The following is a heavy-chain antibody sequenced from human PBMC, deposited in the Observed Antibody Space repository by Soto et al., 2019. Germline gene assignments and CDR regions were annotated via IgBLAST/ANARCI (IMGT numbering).Heavy chain of an antibody. CDR2: IYYSWST. D-gene: IGHD2-21*01. J-gene: IGHJ4*02. CDR3: ARAKDISPSE. CDR1: VGSISSGGYY. Sequence: SETLSLTCTVSVGSISSGGYYLSWIRQHPGKGLEWIGYIYYSWSTYYNPSLKSRVTISVDTSKNQFSLKLSAVTAADTAVYYCARAKDISPSEWGQGIMVTVSS. V-gene: IGHV4-31*03.